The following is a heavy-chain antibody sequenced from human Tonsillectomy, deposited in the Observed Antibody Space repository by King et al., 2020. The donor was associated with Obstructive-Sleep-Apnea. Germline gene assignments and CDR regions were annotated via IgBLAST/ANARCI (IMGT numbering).Heavy chain of an antibody. CDR1: GFVFSRFA. J-gene: IGHJ4*02. CDR3: ARDLGGSRGAPLDY. Sequence: QLVQSGGGVVQPGRSLRLSCAASGFVFSRFAMHWVRQAPGKGLEWVTVISYDGTNKFYADFVKGRFTISRDNSKNTLYLQMNSLRAEDTAVYYCARDLGGSRGAPLDYWGQGTLVTVSS. CDR2: ISYDGTNK. V-gene: IGHV3-30*04. D-gene: IGHD3-16*01.